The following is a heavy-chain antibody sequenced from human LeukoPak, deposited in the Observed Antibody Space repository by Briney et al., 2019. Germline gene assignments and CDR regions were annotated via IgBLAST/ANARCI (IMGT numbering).Heavy chain of an antibody. CDR1: GFTFSSYA. V-gene: IGHV3-23*01. D-gene: IGHD4-17*01. Sequence: GGSLRLSCAASGFTFSSYAMSWVRQAPGKGLEWVSSISTSGGRIYYADSVKGRFTISRDNSKNTLYLQMNSLRAEVTAVYYCARAPYGDEPSFDYWGQGTLVTVSS. CDR2: ISTSGGRI. CDR3: ARAPYGDEPSFDY. J-gene: IGHJ4*02.